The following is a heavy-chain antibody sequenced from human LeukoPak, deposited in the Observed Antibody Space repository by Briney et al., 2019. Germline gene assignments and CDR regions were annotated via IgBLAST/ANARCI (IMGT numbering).Heavy chain of an antibody. V-gene: IGHV3-74*01. J-gene: IGHJ4*02. CDR1: GFTFSSYW. Sequence: GGSLRLSCAASGFTFSSYWMNWVRQAPGKGLGWVSRIASDGSSTTYADSVKGRFSISRDNAKNTLYLQMNSLRVEDTAVYYCARGRPHGNDYWGQGTLVAVSS. D-gene: IGHD4-23*01. CDR2: IASDGSST. CDR3: ARGRPHGNDY.